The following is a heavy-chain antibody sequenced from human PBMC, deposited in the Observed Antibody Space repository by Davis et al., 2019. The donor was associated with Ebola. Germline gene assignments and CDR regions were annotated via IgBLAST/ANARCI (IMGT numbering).Heavy chain of an antibody. CDR2: IYYSGNT. V-gene: IGHV4-59*01. CDR3: ARDSRWLVPGTYYYYGMDV. J-gene: IGHJ6*02. CDR1: GGSISNYY. Sequence: SETLSLTCTVSGGSISNYYWSWIRQPPGKGLEWIGYIYYSGNTNSNPSLKSRVTISVDTSKNHFSLKLSSVTAADTAVYYCARDSRWLVPGTYYYYGMDVWGQGTTVTVSS. D-gene: IGHD6-19*01.